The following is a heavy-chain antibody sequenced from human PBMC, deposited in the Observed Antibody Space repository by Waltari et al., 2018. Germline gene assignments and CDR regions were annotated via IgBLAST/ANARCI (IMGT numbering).Heavy chain of an antibody. CDR2: IRAADAGRGT. D-gene: IGHD6-13*01. V-gene: IGHV3-23*04. CDR3: AKGLVYSRSGDYSDAC. CDR1: GFTFIRYA. Sequence: EVQLVESGGGLVQPGGSLRLSCAASGFTFIRYAMTWVRQAPGKGLEWVGSIRAADAGRGTFYADSVEGRFTISRDDSRNTLYLQMNSLRAEDTAVYYCAKGLVYSRSGDYSDACWGQGTLVAVSS. J-gene: IGHJ4*02.